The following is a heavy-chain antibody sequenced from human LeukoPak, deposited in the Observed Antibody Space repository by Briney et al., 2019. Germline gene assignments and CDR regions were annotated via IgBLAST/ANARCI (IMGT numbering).Heavy chain of an antibody. CDR1: GFTFSSHW. V-gene: IGHV3-74*03. CDR3: AKDGDYYDSRGNQGFDY. D-gene: IGHD3-22*01. Sequence: GGSLRLSCAASGFTFSSHWMHWVRQAPGKGLVWVSRISGDGRSTSYADSVKGRFTMSRDNSKNTLYLQMNSLRAEDTAVYYCAKDGDYYDSRGNQGFDYWGQGTLVTVSS. CDR2: ISGDGRST. J-gene: IGHJ4*02.